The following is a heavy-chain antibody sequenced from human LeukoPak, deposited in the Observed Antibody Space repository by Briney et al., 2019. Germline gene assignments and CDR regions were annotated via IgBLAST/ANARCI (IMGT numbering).Heavy chain of an antibody. J-gene: IGHJ4*02. CDR3: AKDPFLGYSSGGPDY. D-gene: IGHD6-19*01. V-gene: IGHV3-30*18. Sequence: PGRSLRLSCAASGFTFSSYGMHWVRQAPGKGLEWVAVISYDGSNKYYADSVKGRFTISRDNSKNTLYLQMNSLKPEDTAVYYCAKDPFLGYSSGGPDYWGQGTLVTVPS. CDR1: GFTFSSYG. CDR2: ISYDGSNK.